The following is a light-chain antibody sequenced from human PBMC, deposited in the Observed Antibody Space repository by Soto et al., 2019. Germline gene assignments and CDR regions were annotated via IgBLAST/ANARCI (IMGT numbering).Light chain of an antibody. J-gene: IGKJ1*01. CDR2: AAS. Sequence: DIQMTQSPSSLSAYVGDRVTITCRASQDISSYFNCYPVKPGKPPNVLIFAASTLHSGVSSRFRGSGSGTEFTLTILSLEAEPVASYSCQQSYDTPRTVGQGTKVDSK. V-gene: IGKV1-39*01. CDR1: QDISSY. CDR3: QQSYDTPRT.